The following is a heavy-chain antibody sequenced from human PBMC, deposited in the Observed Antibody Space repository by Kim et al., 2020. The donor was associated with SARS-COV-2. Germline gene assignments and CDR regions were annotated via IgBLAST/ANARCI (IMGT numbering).Heavy chain of an antibody. CDR3: ARESVTSAPYFDY. Sequence: YVNSGKGRFTISRDNSKNPLYLQMNSLRAEDTAVYYCARESVTSAPYFDYWGQGTLVTVSS. J-gene: IGHJ4*02. V-gene: IGHV3-30*01. D-gene: IGHD4-4*01.